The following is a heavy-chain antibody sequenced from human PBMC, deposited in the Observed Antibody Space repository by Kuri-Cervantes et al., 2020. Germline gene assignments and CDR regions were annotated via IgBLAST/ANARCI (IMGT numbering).Heavy chain of an antibody. Sequence: ASVKVSCKASGYTFTGYYMHWVRQAPGQGLEWMGWINPNSGGTNYAQKFQGWVTMTRDTSISTAYMELSRLRSDDTAVYYCARDLYHYYDSSGYYYGHDAFDIWGQGTMVTVSS. CDR1: GYTFTGYY. CDR2: INPNSGGT. CDR3: ARDLYHYYDSSGYYYGHDAFDI. D-gene: IGHD3-22*01. V-gene: IGHV1-2*04. J-gene: IGHJ3*02.